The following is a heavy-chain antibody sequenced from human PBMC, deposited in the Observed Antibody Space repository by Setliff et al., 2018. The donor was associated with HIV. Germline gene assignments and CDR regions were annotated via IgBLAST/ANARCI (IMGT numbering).Heavy chain of an antibody. D-gene: IGHD3-9*01. CDR1: GGSINRSNYY. CDR3: ARRTWEYYDTLTGYYRSPKNFDS. Sequence: SETLSLTCTVPGGSINRSNYYWGWIRQPPGKGLEWIGTISYTGSTYYDPSLKSRVTISLDTSKNQFFLKLSSVTAPDTAIYYCARRTWEYYDTLTGYYRSPKNFDSWGQGTLVTVS. CDR2: ISYTGST. V-gene: IGHV4-39*01. J-gene: IGHJ4*02.